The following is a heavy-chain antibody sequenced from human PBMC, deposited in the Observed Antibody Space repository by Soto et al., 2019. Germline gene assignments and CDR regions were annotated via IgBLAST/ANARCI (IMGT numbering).Heavy chain of an antibody. J-gene: IGHJ3*02. CDR3: ATAGSLNSGSYLDAFDI. Sequence: AASVKVSCKASGFTFTSSAVQWVRQARGQRLEWIGWIVVGSGDTNYAQKFQERVTITRDMSTSTAYMELSSLRSEDTAVYYCATAGSLNSGSYLDAFDIWGQGTMVTVSS. CDR2: IVVGSGDT. D-gene: IGHD1-26*01. CDR1: GFTFTSSA. V-gene: IGHV1-58*01.